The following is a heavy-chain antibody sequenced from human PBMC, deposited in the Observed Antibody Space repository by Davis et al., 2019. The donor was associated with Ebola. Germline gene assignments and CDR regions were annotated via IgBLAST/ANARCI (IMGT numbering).Heavy chain of an antibody. J-gene: IGHJ4*02. V-gene: IGHV3-23*01. CDR3: ARRADY. CDR1: GFTVSSNY. Sequence: GESLKISCAASGFTVSSNYMSWVRQAPGKGLEWVSAISGSGGSTYYADSVKGRFTISRDNSKNTLYLQMNSLRAEDTAVYYCARRADYWGQGTLVTVSS. CDR2: ISGSGGST.